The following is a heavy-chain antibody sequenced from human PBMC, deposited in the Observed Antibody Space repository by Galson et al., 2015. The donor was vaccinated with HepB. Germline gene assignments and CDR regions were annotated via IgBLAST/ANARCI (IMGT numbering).Heavy chain of an antibody. CDR3: ARQDGDYDLYGMDV. D-gene: IGHD4-17*01. Sequence: TLSLTCTVSGGSISSYYWSWIRQPPGKGLEWIGYIYYSGSTNYNPSLKSRVTISVDTSKNQFSLKLSSVTAADTAVYYCARQDGDYDLYGMDVWGQGTTVTVSS. V-gene: IGHV4-59*01. J-gene: IGHJ6*02. CDR1: GGSISSYY. CDR2: IYYSGST.